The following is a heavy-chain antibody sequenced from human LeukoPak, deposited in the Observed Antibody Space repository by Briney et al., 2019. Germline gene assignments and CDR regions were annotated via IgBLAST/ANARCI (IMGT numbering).Heavy chain of an antibody. Sequence: PSETLSLTCAVYGGSFSGYYWSWIRQPPGKGLEWIGEINHSGSTNYNPSLKSRVTISADTSKNQFSLKLSSVAAADTAVYYCARGYCSGGSCRYSRARLDYWGQGTLVTVSS. D-gene: IGHD2-15*01. CDR2: INHSGST. CDR3: ARGYCSGGSCRYSRARLDY. V-gene: IGHV4-34*01. CDR1: GGSFSGYY. J-gene: IGHJ4*02.